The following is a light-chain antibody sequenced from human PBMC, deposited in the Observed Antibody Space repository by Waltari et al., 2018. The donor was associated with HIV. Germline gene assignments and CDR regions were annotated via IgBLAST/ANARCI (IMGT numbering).Light chain of an antibody. J-gene: IGLJ2*01. CDR3: QSAGGGGTYR. CDR1: ALSKEY. V-gene: IGLV3-25*03. Sequence: SYDLTQPPSVSVSPGQTARITCFGEALSKEYTFWHQQKAGQAPLLVIHKDTGRASGIPERFSGSTSGRLVTLTIDDVEPDDEADYYCQSAGGGGTYRFGGGTKLTVL. CDR2: KDT.